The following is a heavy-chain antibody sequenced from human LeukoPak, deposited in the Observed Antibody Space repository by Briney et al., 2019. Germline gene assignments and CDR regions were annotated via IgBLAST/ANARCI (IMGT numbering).Heavy chain of an antibody. Sequence: SETLSLTCIVSGGSISSHYWSWIRQSPGKGLEWMGYISFSQYTDYNPSLGGRVTISVDTSKNQFSLKLSSVTAADTAVYYCARGFNIIGSYFDYWGQGTLVTVSS. CDR1: GGSISSHY. CDR2: ISFSQYT. V-gene: IGHV4-59*11. J-gene: IGHJ4*02. D-gene: IGHD3-10*01. CDR3: ARGFNIIGSYFDY.